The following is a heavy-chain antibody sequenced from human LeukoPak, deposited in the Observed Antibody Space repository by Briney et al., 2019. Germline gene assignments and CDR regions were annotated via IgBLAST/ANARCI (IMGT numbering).Heavy chain of an antibody. J-gene: IGHJ4*02. CDR2: ISGSGGST. V-gene: IGHV3-23*01. Sequence: GGSLRLSCAASGFTFSSYAMSWVRQAPGKGLEWVSAISGSGGSTCYADSVKGRFTISRDNSKNTLYLQMNSLRAEDTAVYYCAKVPSSSWSYFDYWGQGTLVTVSS. D-gene: IGHD6-13*01. CDR1: GFTFSSYA. CDR3: AKVPSSSWSYFDY.